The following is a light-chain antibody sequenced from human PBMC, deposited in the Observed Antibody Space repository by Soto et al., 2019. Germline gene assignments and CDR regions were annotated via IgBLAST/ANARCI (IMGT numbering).Light chain of an antibody. V-gene: IGKV3-15*01. CDR3: QQYDKWPIT. CDR2: DAS. J-gene: IGKJ5*01. CDR1: QSISCN. Sequence: EIVMTQSPATLSVSPGERATLSCWDSQSISCNLAWHQQTPGQAPRLLIYDASTIATGITAMFSGGGSCPELTLTISGLQSEDFAVYYCQQYDKWPITFGQGTRLEIK.